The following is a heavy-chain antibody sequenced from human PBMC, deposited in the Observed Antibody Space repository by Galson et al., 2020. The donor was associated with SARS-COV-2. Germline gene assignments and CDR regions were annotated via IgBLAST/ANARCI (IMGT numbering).Heavy chain of an antibody. V-gene: IGHV4-39*01. CDR3: ARLLDSYGYWDVLGY. CDR2: IYYSGST. Sequence: ASETLSLTCTVSGGSISSSSYYWGWIRQPPGKGLEWIGSIYYSGSTYYNPSLKSRVTISVDTSKNQFSLKLSSVTPADTAVYYCARLLDSYGYWDVLGYWGQGTLVTVSS. CDR1: GGSISSSSYY. J-gene: IGHJ4*02. D-gene: IGHD5-18*01.